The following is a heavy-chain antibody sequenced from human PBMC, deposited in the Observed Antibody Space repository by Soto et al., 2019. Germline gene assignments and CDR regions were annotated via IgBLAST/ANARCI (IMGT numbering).Heavy chain of an antibody. CDR1: GGTFSSYA. D-gene: IGHD4-17*01. CDR3: ASDYGGKKGYYYYGVDV. J-gene: IGHJ6*02. V-gene: IGHV1-69*13. Sequence: SVKVSCKASGGTFSSYAISWVRQAPGQGLEWMGGIIPIFGTANYAQKFQGRVTITADESTSTAYMELSSLRSKDTAVYYCASDYGGKKGYYYYGVDVWGQGTTVTVAS. CDR2: IIPIFGTA.